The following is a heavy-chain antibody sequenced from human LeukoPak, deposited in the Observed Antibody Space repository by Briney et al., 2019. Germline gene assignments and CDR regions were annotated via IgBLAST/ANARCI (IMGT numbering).Heavy chain of an antibody. V-gene: IGHV4-31*03. D-gene: IGHD1-7*01. CDR2: IYYIGST. Sequence: SETLSLTCTVSGGCISSGGYYWSWIRQHPGKGLEWIGYIYYIGSTYYNPSLKSRVTISVYTSKNQFSLKLSSVTAADTAVYYCARDKQRFSGTRADDAFDIWGQGTMVTVSS. CDR1: GGCISSGGYY. CDR3: ARDKQRFSGTRADDAFDI. J-gene: IGHJ3*02.